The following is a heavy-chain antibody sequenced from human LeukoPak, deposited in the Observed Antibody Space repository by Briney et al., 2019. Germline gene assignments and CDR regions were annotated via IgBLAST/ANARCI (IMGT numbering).Heavy chain of an antibody. J-gene: IGHJ4*02. CDR3: ARDELDGNNR. Sequence: ASVKVSCKPSGYTFTSFGFSWVRQAPGQGLEWLGWISAYNGYTNYSQKFQGRVTMTTDTSTSTAYMELRSLKSDDTAVYYCARDELDGNNRWGQGTLVTVSS. CDR1: GYTFTSFG. CDR2: ISAYNGYT. V-gene: IGHV1-18*01. D-gene: IGHD5-24*01.